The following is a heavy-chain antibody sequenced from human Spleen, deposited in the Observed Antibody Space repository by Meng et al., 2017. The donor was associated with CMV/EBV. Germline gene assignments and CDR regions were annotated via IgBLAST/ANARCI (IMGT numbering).Heavy chain of an antibody. CDR2: ILPISGTA. CDR3: AREYCATTGCYSWFDP. CDR1: GGTFSNHV. D-gene: IGHD2-21*02. V-gene: IGHV1-69*05. J-gene: IGHJ5*02. Sequence: SGGTFSNHVINWVRQDPGQGPEWMGGILPISGTATYAQNFQGRVTITTDESTSTIYMELRSLRSEDTAIYYCAREYCATTGCYSWFDPWGQGTLVTVSS.